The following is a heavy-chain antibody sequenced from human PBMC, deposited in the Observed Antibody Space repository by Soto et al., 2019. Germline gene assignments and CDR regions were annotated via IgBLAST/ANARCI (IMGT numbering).Heavy chain of an antibody. D-gene: IGHD2-8*01. J-gene: IGHJ4*02. V-gene: IGHV3-23*01. CDR2: ISGTGGST. CDR1: GFTFSSYA. Sequence: EVYLLESGGDLVQPGGSLRLSCAASGFTFSSYAMTWVRQAPGKGLEWVSAISGTGGSTFYADSVKGQFTISRDNSKNTLYLQMNSRRAEDTALYYCAKFPGVYIYCTTTNCHDRHFDYWGQGTLVTVSS. CDR3: AKFPGVYIYCTTTNCHDRHFDY.